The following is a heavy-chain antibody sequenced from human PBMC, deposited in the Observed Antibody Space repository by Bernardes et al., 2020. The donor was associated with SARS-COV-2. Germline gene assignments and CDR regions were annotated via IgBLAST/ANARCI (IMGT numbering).Heavy chain of an antibody. V-gene: IGHV3-66*01. CDR3: ARGGIAANFYYYGMDV. D-gene: IGHD6-13*01. CDR2: IYSGGST. CDR1: GFTVSSKF. J-gene: IGHJ6*02. Sequence: SLRLSCAASGFTVSSKFMSWVRQAPGKGLEWVSVIYSGGSTYYADSVKGRFTISRDNSKNSLYLQMNSLRVDDTAVYYCARGGIAANFYYYGMDVWGQGTTVTVSS.